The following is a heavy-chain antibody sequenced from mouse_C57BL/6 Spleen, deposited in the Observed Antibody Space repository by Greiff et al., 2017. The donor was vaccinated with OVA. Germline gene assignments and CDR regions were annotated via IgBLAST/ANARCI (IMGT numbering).Heavy chain of an antibody. Sequence: VQLQQSGAELVRPGASVKLSCTASGFNIKDDYMHWVKQRPEQGLEWIGWIDPENGDTEYASKFQGKATITADTSSNTAYLQLSSLTSEDTAVYYCTPSLLNWSWFAYWGQGTLVTVSA. CDR2: IDPENGDT. J-gene: IGHJ3*01. D-gene: IGHD6-2*01. CDR3: TPSLLNWSWFAY. CDR1: GFNIKDDY. V-gene: IGHV14-4*01.